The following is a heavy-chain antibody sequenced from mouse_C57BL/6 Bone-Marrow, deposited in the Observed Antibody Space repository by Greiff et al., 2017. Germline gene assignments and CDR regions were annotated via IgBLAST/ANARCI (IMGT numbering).Heavy chain of an antibody. CDR2: INPSSGYT. CDR3: ARNYDGNCPLNY. J-gene: IGHJ2*01. CDR1: GYTFTSYW. V-gene: IGHV1-7*01. D-gene: IGHD2-1*01. Sequence: QVQLQQSGAELAKPGASVMLSCKASGYTFTSYWMHWVKQRPGQGLEWIGYINPSSGYTKYNQKFKDKATLTADKSSRTAYMQLSSLTYEGSAFYYCARNYDGNCPLNYWGQDTTLTIS.